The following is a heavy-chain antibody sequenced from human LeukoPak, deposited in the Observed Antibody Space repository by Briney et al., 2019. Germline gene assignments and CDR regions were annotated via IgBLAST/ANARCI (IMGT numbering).Heavy chain of an antibody. J-gene: IGHJ4*02. D-gene: IGHD6-13*01. Sequence: SVTVSCKASGGTFSSYAISWVRQAPGQGLEWMGGIIPIFGTANYAQKFQGRVTITADESTSTAYMELSSLRSEDTAVYYCARRSLAAATSLYFDYWGQGTLVTVSS. CDR3: ARRSLAAATSLYFDY. CDR1: GGTFSSYA. V-gene: IGHV1-69*13. CDR2: IIPIFGTA.